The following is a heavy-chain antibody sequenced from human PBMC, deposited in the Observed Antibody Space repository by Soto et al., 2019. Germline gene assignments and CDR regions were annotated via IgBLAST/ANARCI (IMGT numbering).Heavy chain of an antibody. CDR2: ISGSGGST. J-gene: IGHJ4*02. D-gene: IGHD3-10*01. Sequence: GGSLRLSCAASGFTFSSYAMSWVRQAPGKGLEWVSAISGSGGSTYYADSVKGRLTISRDNSKNTLYLQMNSLRAEDTAVYYCAKNKDYYGSGSYYGPVYYWGQGTLVTVSS. CDR1: GFTFSSYA. CDR3: AKNKDYYGSGSYYGPVYY. V-gene: IGHV3-23*01.